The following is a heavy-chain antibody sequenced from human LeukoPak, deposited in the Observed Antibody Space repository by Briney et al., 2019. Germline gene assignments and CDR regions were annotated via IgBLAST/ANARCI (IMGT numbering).Heavy chain of an antibody. Sequence: GGSLRLSCAASGFTFSSYGMHWVRQAPGKGLEWVAVISYDGSNKYYADSVKGRFTISRDNSKNTLYLQMNSLRAEDTAVYYCAKDYGDYYFDYWGQGTLVTVSS. CDR1: GFTFSSYG. J-gene: IGHJ4*02. D-gene: IGHD4-17*01. CDR2: ISYDGSNK. V-gene: IGHV3-30*18. CDR3: AKDYGDYYFDY.